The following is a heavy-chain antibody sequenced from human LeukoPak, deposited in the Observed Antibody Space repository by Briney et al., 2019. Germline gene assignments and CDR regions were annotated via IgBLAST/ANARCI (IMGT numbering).Heavy chain of an antibody. CDR2: IIPILGIA. CDR3: ARSPLAAADWFDP. J-gene: IGHJ5*02. D-gene: IGHD6-13*01. CDR1: GGTFSSYA. Sequence: SVKVSCKASGGTFSSYAISWVRQAPGQGLEWMGRIIPILGIANYAQKFQGRVTITADKSTSTAYMELSSLRSEDTAVYYCARSPLAAADWFDPWGQGTLVTVSS. V-gene: IGHV1-69*04.